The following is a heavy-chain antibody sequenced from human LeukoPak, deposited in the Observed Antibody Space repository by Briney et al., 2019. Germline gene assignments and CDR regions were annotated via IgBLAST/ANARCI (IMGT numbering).Heavy chain of an antibody. D-gene: IGHD3-16*01. CDR3: ARHYGAFDI. CDR1: SYSISSGYY. Sequence: SETLSLTCTVSSYSISSGYYWGWIRQPPGKGLEWIGSIYHSGSTYYNPSLKSRVTISVDTSKNQFSLKLSSVTAADTAVYYCARHYGAFDIWGQGTMVTVSS. V-gene: IGHV4-38-2*02. J-gene: IGHJ3*02. CDR2: IYHSGST.